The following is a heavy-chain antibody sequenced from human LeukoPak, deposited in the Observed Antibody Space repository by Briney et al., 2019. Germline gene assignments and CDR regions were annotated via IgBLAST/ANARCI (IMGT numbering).Heavy chain of an antibody. J-gene: IGHJ4*02. CDR2: IYTSGST. D-gene: IGHD5-18*01. CDR1: GASISSYY. CDR3: ARGPVDTTYLGFDY. Sequence: SETLSLTCTVSGASISSYYWSWIRQPAGKGLEWIGRIYTSGSTNYNPSLKSRVTISVDKSKNQLSLKLSSVTAADTAVYYCARGPVDTTYLGFDYWGQGTPVTVSS. V-gene: IGHV4-4*07.